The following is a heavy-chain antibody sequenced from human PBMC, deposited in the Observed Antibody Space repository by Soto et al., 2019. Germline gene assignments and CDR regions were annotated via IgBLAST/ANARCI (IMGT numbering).Heavy chain of an antibody. D-gene: IGHD2-2*01. J-gene: IGHJ3*02. Sequence: QVQLQESGPGLVKPSETLSLTCTVSGGSISSYYWSWIRQPPGKGLEWIGYIYYSGSTNYNPSLKSRVTISVDTSKNQFSLKLSSVTAADTAVYYCARPMRGDRSTSIAFDIWGQGTMVTVSS. CDR3: ARPMRGDRSTSIAFDI. V-gene: IGHV4-59*08. CDR1: GGSISSYY. CDR2: IYYSGST.